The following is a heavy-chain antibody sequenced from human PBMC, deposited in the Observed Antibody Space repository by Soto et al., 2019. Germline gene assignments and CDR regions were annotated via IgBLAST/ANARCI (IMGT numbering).Heavy chain of an antibody. J-gene: IGHJ6*02. V-gene: IGHV4-30-2*01. Sequence: PSETQCLTYTVSGGSISTPGYCRSWIRQPTGKAPEWXGYXXHXGXXXPXXSLKSRVTISLDGAKNQFSLKMTSVTAADTGLYYCAARPYYYYGLDVWGQGTTVTAS. CDR1: GGSISTPGYC. CDR2: XXHXGXX. CDR3: AARPYYYYGLDV.